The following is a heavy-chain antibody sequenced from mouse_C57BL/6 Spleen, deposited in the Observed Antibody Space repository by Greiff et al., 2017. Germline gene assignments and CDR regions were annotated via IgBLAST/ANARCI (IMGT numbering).Heavy chain of an antibody. CDR2: ISSGSSTI. CDR1: GFTFSDYG. CDR3: ARERYYGSSYYWYFDV. D-gene: IGHD1-1*01. V-gene: IGHV5-17*01. J-gene: IGHJ1*03. Sequence: EVQLQESGGGLVKPGGSLKLSCAASGFTFSDYGMHWVRQAPEKGLEWVAYISSGSSTIYYADTVKGRFTISRDNAKNTLFLQMTSLRSEDTAMYYCARERYYGSSYYWYFDVWGTGTTVTVSS.